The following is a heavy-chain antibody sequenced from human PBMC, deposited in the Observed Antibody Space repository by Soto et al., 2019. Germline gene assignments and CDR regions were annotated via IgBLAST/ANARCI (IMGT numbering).Heavy chain of an antibody. CDR2: IWYDGSNK. V-gene: IGHV3-33*01. D-gene: IGHD1-26*01. Sequence: GGSLRLSCAASGFTFSSYGIHWGRQAPGKGLEWVAVIWYDGSNKYYADSVKGRFTISRDNSKNTLYLQMNSLRAEDTAVYYCARDYSGSYPFYYYYYGMDVWGQGTTVTVSS. J-gene: IGHJ6*02. CDR3: ARDYSGSYPFYYYYYGMDV. CDR1: GFTFSSYG.